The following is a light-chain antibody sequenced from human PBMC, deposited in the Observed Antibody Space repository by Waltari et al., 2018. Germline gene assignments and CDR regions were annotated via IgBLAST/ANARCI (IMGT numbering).Light chain of an antibody. V-gene: IGKV3-15*01. CDR2: SAS. Sequence: EIVMTQSPATLSVSPGERATLTCRASQSISSNLAWYQQKPGQAPQLLIYSASARATGFPARFSGSVSGTEFTLTISSLQSEDFAVYYCQQYNNWPLTFGGGTKVEIK. CDR3: QQYNNWPLT. J-gene: IGKJ4*01. CDR1: QSISSN.